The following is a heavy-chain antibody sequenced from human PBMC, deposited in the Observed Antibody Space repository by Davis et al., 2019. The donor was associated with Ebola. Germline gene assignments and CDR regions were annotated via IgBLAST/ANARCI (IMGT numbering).Heavy chain of an antibody. V-gene: IGHV3-48*01. D-gene: IGHD2-15*01. Sequence: GGSLRLSCAASGFTFSNYDMNWVRQAPGKGLEWVSNINDGSSRKSYADSVKGRFTISRDNAKNSLYLQMNSLRAEDTAVYYCAKAICGGSCNFAYYYYVWTSGAKGPRSPSPQ. CDR3: AKAICGGSCNFAYYYYVWTS. CDR2: INDGSSRK. CDR1: GFTFSNYD. J-gene: IGHJ6*04.